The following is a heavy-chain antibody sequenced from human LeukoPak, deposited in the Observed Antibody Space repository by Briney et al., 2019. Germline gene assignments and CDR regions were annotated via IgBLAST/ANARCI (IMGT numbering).Heavy chain of an antibody. J-gene: IGHJ3*02. Sequence: GGSLRLSCAASGFTFDDYAMHWVRQAPGKGLEWVSGISWNSGSIGYADSVKGRFTISRDNAKNSLYLQMNSLRAEDMALYYCAKDLSIAARISAFDIWGQGTMVTVSS. CDR2: ISWNSGSI. CDR1: GFTFDDYA. D-gene: IGHD6-6*01. V-gene: IGHV3-9*03. CDR3: AKDLSIAARISAFDI.